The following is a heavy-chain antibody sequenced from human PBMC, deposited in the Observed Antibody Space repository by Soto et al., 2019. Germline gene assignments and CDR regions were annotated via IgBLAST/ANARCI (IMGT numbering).Heavy chain of an antibody. D-gene: IGHD3-10*01. CDR3: ARAKKLLWFAEFDY. J-gene: IGHJ4*02. CDR2: ISSSSSTI. Sequence: RHSCGASGLTFRNYSRNRVSQAPGKGLEWVSYISSSSSTIYYADSVKGRFTISRDNAKNSLYLQMNSLRDEDTAVYYCARAKKLLWFAEFDYWGQGTLVTVSS. V-gene: IGHV3-48*02. CDR1: GLTFRNYS.